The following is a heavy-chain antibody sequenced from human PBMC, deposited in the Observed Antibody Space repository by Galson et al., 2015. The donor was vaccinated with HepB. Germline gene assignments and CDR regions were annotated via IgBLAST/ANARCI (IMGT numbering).Heavy chain of an antibody. V-gene: IGHV3-7*01. Sequence: LRLSCAASGFIFNNYWMTWVRQAPGKGLEWVASIKQDGSEKHYVDSVKGRFTISRDNAKKSLFLQMNNMRAEDTAVYYCAREWQGYWGQGTLVTVSS. CDR2: IKQDGSEK. J-gene: IGHJ4*02. D-gene: IGHD5-12*01. CDR3: AREWQGY. CDR1: GFIFNNYW.